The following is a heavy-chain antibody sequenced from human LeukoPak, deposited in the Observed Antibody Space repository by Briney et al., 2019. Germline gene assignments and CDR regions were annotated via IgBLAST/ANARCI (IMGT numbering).Heavy chain of an antibody. CDR1: GFPFTIYN. J-gene: IGHJ4*02. CDR3: ARPMVRGIIDGTFDY. V-gene: IGHV3-7*01. CDR2: IKQDGSEK. D-gene: IGHD3-10*01. Sequence: GGSLRLSCAASGFPFTIYNMNWVRQAPGKGLEWVANIKQDGSEKYYVDSVKGRFTISRDNDKHSLYLQMNSLRAEDTAVYYCARPMVRGIIDGTFDYWGQGTLVTVSS.